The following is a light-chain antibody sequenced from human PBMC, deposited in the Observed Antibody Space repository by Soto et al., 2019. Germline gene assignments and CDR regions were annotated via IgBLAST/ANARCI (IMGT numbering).Light chain of an antibody. Sequence: QSVLTQPRSVSGSPGQSVTISCTGTSNDFGGYDYVSWYQQYPGKAPTYILYDVTKRPSGVPDRFSGSKSGNTASLTISGLQADDEADYYCCSYAGNYTFFGGGTKLTVL. V-gene: IGLV2-11*01. CDR2: DVT. CDR1: SNDFGGYDY. J-gene: IGLJ2*01. CDR3: CSYAGNYTF.